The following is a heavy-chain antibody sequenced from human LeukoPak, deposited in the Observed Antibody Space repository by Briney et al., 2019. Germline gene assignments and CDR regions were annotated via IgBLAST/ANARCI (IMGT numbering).Heavy chain of an antibody. CDR2: IRSKANSYAT. J-gene: IGHJ4*02. D-gene: IGHD7-27*01. CDR3: TSPNWDFDY. CDR1: GYTFTGYY. V-gene: IGHV3-73*01. Sequence: ASVKVSCKASGYTFTGYYMHWVRQASGKGLEWVGRIRSKANSYATAYAASVKGRFTISRDDSKNTAYLQMNSLKTEDTAVYYCTSPNWDFDYWGQGTLVTVSS.